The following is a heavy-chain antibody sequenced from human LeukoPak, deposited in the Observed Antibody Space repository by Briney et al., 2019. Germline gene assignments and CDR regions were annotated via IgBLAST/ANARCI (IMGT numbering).Heavy chain of an antibody. CDR2: ISGSGGTT. CDR1: GFTFTSFA. V-gene: IGHV3-23*01. D-gene: IGHD4-17*01. Sequence: PGGSLRLSCAASGFTFTSFAMSWVRQAPGKGLEWVSTISGSGGTTYYGDSVKGRFTISRDNSKNTLYLQMNSLSAGDTAIYYCAKDRRPDYGLNTAALDYWGQGTLVTVSS. J-gene: IGHJ4*02. CDR3: AKDRRPDYGLNTAALDY.